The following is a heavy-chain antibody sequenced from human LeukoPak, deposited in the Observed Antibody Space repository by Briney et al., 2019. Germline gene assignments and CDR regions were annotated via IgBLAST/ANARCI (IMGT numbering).Heavy chain of an antibody. V-gene: IGHV4-30-4*08. CDR3: AREPDCSSTSCYAFDI. Sequence: SQTLSLTCTVSGGSISSGDYYWSWIRQPPGKGLEWIGYIYYSGSTYYNPSLKSRVTISVDTSKNQFSLKLSSVTAADTAVYYCAREPDCSSTSCYAFDIWGQGTMVTVSS. J-gene: IGHJ3*02. CDR2: IYYSGST. D-gene: IGHD2-2*01. CDR1: GGSISSGDYY.